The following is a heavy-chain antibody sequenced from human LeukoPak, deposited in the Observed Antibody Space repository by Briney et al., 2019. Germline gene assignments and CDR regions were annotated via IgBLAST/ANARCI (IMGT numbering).Heavy chain of an antibody. CDR3: ARGGLRFSND. Sequence: SETLSLTCAVYGGSFSGYHWSWIRQPPGKGLEWIGEINHSGIINYNPSLKSRVAISGDTSKNQFSLKLSSVTAADTAVYYCARGGLRFSNDWAQGTLVTVSS. J-gene: IGHJ4*02. D-gene: IGHD3-3*01. CDR2: INHSGII. V-gene: IGHV4-34*01. CDR1: GGSFSGYH.